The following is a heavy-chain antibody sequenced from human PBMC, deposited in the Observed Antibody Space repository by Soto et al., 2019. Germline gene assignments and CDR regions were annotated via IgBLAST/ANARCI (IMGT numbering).Heavy chain of an antibody. Sequence: EVQLLESGGGLVQPGGSLRLSCAASGFTFGSHDMSWVRQAPGKVLEWLSSISVSDPDTYYADSVKGRFTLSRDISKNTLFLQMDSLRAEDTALYYCTKGTWLDIWGQGTMVTVSS. CDR3: TKGTWLDI. J-gene: IGHJ3*02. V-gene: IGHV3-23*01. CDR1: GFTFGSHD. D-gene: IGHD6-19*01. CDR2: ISVSDPDT.